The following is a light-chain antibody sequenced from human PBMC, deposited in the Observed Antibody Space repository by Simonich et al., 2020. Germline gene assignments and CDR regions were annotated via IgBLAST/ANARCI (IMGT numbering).Light chain of an antibody. CDR2: DAA. CDR1: QSVSSY. J-gene: IGKJ1*01. Sequence: EIVLTQSPATLSLSPGERATLSCRASQSVSSYLAGYQQKPCQAPRLLIYDAANRATGIPARFSGSGSGTDFTLTISSLEPEDFAVYYCQQRSNWWTFGQGTKVEIK. CDR3: QQRSNWWT. V-gene: IGKV3-11*01.